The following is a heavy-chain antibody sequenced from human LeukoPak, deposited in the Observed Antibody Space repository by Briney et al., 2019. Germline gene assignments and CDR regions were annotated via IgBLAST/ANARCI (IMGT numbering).Heavy chain of an antibody. D-gene: IGHD5-24*01. V-gene: IGHV4-38-2*02. CDR3: ARDLGRWLQRVDAFDI. CDR2: FYHSGST. J-gene: IGHJ3*02. Sequence: SETLSLTCAVSSYSISGGYYWGWIRQPPGKGLEWIGSFYHSGSTYYNPSLKSRVTISVDTSKNQFSLKLSSVTAADTAVYYCARDLGRWLQRVDAFDIWGQGTMVTVSS. CDR1: SYSISGGYY.